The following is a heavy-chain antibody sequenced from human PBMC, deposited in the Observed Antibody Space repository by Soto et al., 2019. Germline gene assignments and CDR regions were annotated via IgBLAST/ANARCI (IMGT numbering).Heavy chain of an antibody. CDR3: ARDPRGITMVRGVHNYYYYYGMDV. J-gene: IGHJ6*02. D-gene: IGHD3-10*01. CDR2: INPSGGST. Sequence: ASVKVSCKASGYTFTSYYMHWVRQAPGQGLEWMGIINPSGGSTSYAQKFQGRVTMTRDTSTSTVYMELSSLRSEDTAVYYCARDPRGITMVRGVHNYYYYYGMDVWG. CDR1: GYTFTSYY. V-gene: IGHV1-46*01.